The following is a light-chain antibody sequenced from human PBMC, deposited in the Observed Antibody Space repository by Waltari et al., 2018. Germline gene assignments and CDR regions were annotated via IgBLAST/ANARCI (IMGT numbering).Light chain of an antibody. Sequence: QSVLTQPPSVSGAPGQRVTVSCTGSSSNIGAGFDVHWYQQLPGTAPKLLIFGKNKRPSGVPDRFSGSKSGTSASLAITGLQAEDEADYYCQSYDSSLFVVFGGGTKLTVL. V-gene: IGLV1-40*01. CDR2: GKN. CDR1: SSNIGAGFD. CDR3: QSYDSSLFVV. J-gene: IGLJ2*01.